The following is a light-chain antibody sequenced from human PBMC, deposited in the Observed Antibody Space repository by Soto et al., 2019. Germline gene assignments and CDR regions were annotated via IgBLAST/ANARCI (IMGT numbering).Light chain of an antibody. CDR3: NSYTPSGAVV. J-gene: IGLJ3*02. CDR2: DVT. Sequence: QSVLTQSASVSGSPGQSITITCTGTSSDVGGYNFVSWYQQHPGNAPKLIIYDVTSRPSGVSNRFSGSKSGNAASLTISALQGEDEALYYCNSYTPSGAVVFGGGTKLTVL. V-gene: IGLV2-14*03. CDR1: SSDVGGYNF.